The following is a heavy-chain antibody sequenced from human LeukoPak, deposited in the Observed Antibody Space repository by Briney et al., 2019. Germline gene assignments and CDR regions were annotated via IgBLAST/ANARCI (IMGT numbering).Heavy chain of an antibody. CDR1: GGSISSSSYY. CDR3: ASELLGGSLFDY. CDR2: IYYSGST. V-gene: IGHV4-39*01. Sequence: PSETLSLTCTVSGGSISSSSYYWGWIRQPPGKGLEWIGSIYYSGSTYYNPSLKSRVTISVDTSKNQFSLKLSSVTAADTAVYYCASELLGGSLFDYWGQGTLVTVSS. D-gene: IGHD1-26*01. J-gene: IGHJ4*02.